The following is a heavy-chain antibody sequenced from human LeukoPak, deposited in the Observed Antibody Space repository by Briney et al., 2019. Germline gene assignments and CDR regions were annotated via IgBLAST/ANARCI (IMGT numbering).Heavy chain of an antibody. CDR2: INHSGST. CDR1: GGSFSGYY. J-gene: IGHJ4*02. Sequence: PSESLSLTCAVYGGSFSGYYWSWSRQPPGKGLEWIGEINHSGSTNYSPSLKSRVTISVDTSKYQFSLKLSSVTAADTAVYYCARAGDNSGYCDFWGQGTLVTVSS. V-gene: IGHV4-34*01. D-gene: IGHD3-22*01. CDR3: ARAGDNSGYCDF.